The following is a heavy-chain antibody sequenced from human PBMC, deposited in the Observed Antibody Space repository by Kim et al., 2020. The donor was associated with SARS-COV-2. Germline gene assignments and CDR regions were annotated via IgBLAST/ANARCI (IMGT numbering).Heavy chain of an antibody. CDR1: GFTFSTYA. Sequence: GGSLRLSCAASGFTFSTYAMNWVRQAPGKGLEWVAAIWYDGSKKYYARSVKGRFTISRDNSKNTLYLQMGNLIAEDSAVYYCVKVYYGFLSGWVYWGEG. CDR2: IWYDGSKK. V-gene: IGHV3-33*03. J-gene: IGHJ4*02. CDR3: VKVYYGFLSGWVY. D-gene: IGHD3-3*01.